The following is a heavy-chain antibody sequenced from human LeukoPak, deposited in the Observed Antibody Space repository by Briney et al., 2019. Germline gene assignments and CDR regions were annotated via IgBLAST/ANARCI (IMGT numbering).Heavy chain of an antibody. CDR2: IFRKSDGGTT. Sequence: TPGGSLRLSCAASGFIFNNAWMSWVRQAPGKGLEWIGRIFRKSDGGTTGYAAPVKGRFSISRDDSKNTLYLQMNSLETEDTAVYYCTTYIVGTTIPGEYWGQGTLVTVSS. V-gene: IGHV3-15*01. J-gene: IGHJ4*02. CDR3: TTYIVGTTIPGEY. D-gene: IGHD1-26*01. CDR1: GFIFNNAW.